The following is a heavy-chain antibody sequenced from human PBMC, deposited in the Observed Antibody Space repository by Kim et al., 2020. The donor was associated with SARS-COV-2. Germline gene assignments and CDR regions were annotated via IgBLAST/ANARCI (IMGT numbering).Heavy chain of an antibody. CDR3: ARAPRLAYSYGGLADY. CDR1: GGSISSGGYY. Sequence: SETLSLTCTVSGGSISSGGYYWSWIRQHPGKALEWIGYIYYSGSTYYNPSLKSRVTISVDTSKNQFSLKLSSVTAADTAVDYCARAPRLAYSYGGLADYWGQGTLVTVSS. V-gene: IGHV4-31*03. D-gene: IGHD5-18*01. CDR2: IYYSGST. J-gene: IGHJ4*02.